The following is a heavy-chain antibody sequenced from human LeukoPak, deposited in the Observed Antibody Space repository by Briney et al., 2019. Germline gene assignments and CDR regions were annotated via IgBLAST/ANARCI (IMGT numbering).Heavy chain of an antibody. D-gene: IGHD2-15*01. CDR1: GYTSTSYW. V-gene: IGHV5-51*01. J-gene: IGHJ5*01. Sequence: GESLKISCKGFGYTSTSYWIAWGRQMPGKGLEWMGRTYPGESETRYSPSFQGQVTISADKSISTAYLQGSRLKASDTAMYCCARQSSGGWFDCWGQGTLVAVSA. CDR2: TYPGESET. CDR3: ARQSSGGWFDC.